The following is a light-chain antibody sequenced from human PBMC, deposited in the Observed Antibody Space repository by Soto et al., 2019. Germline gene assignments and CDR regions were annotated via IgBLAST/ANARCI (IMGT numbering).Light chain of an antibody. Sequence: QSALTQPASVSGSPGQSITISCTGTSNDIGGYNYVSWYQQHPGKDPKGMIYEVSNRPSGVSNRFSGSKSGNTAFLTISGLQAEDEADYDCSSYRRSNSVVVGGGTKLTVL. CDR1: SNDIGGYNY. CDR2: EVS. CDR3: SSYRRSNSVV. V-gene: IGLV2-14*01. J-gene: IGLJ2*01.